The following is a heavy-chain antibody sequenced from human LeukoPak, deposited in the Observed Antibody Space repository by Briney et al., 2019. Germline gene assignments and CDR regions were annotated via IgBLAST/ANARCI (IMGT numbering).Heavy chain of an antibody. D-gene: IGHD3-22*01. CDR2: IYYSGST. Sequence: SETLSLTCTVSGGSISSYYWSWIRQPPGKGLEWIGYIYYSGSTNYNPSLKSRVTISVDTSKNQFSLKLSSVTAADTAVYYCARDPPQHYITMIEDYWGQGTLVAVSS. V-gene: IGHV4-59*01. CDR1: GGSISSYY. J-gene: IGHJ4*02. CDR3: ARDPPQHYITMIEDY.